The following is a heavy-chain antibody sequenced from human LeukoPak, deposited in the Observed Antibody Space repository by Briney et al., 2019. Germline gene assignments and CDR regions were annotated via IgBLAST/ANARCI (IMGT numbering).Heavy chain of an antibody. Sequence: PGGSLRLSCAASGFNFIDYSMNWVRQAPGKGLEWISYIGISSGNTKYADSVKGRFTISRDKVRNSLYLQMNSLRVEDTAVYYCARDHRYAFDNWGDGTLVTVSS. D-gene: IGHD5-12*01. CDR1: GFNFIDYS. CDR3: ARDHRYAFDN. J-gene: IGHJ4*01. V-gene: IGHV3-48*01. CDR2: IGISSGNT.